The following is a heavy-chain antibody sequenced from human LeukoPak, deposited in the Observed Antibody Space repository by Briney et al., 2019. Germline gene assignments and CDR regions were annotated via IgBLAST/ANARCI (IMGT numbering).Heavy chain of an antibody. J-gene: IGHJ4*02. CDR1: GFTFSSYA. D-gene: IGHD3-10*01. V-gene: IGHV3-23*01. CDR2: ISHSGGST. CDR3: AKDLHGSGRFRAPAELDY. Sequence: GGSLRLSCAASGFTFSSYAMSWVRQAPGKGLEWVSAISHSGGSTYYADSVKGRFTISRDNSKNTLYLRMNSLRAEDTAVYYCAKDLHGSGRFRAPAELDYWGQGTLVTVSS.